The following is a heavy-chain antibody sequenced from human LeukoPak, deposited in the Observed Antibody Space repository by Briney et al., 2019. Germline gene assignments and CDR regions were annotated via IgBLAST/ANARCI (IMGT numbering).Heavy chain of an antibody. Sequence: PSETLSLTCTVSGGSISSYYWSRIRQPAGKGLEWIGRIYTSGSTNYNPSLKSRVTMSVDTSKNQFSLKLSSVTAADTAVYYCARELRTPSGRSGYYYYYYYYMDVWGKGTTVTISS. CDR3: ARELRTPSGRSGYYYYYYYYMDV. CDR2: IYTSGST. J-gene: IGHJ6*03. V-gene: IGHV4-4*07. CDR1: GGSISSYY. D-gene: IGHD3-3*01.